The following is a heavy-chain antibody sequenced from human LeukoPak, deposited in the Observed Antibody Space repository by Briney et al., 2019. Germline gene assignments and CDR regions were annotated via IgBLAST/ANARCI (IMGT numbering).Heavy chain of an antibody. CDR3: ARGSKDDGSGHYGGFDY. J-gene: IGHJ4*02. Sequence: GGSLRLSCAVSGLTFSNYAMQWVRQAPGKGLECVALVSYDGRNEYYTDSVKGRFTISRDNSKNTVYLQMNSLRAGDTAVYYCARGSKDDGSGHYGGFDYWGQGTLVTVSS. V-gene: IGHV3-30*04. CDR1: GLTFSNYA. CDR2: VSYDGRNE. D-gene: IGHD3-22*01.